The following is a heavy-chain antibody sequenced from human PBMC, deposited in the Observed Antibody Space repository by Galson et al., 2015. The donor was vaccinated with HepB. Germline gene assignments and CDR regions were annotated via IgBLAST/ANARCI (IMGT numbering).Heavy chain of an antibody. J-gene: IGHJ4*02. V-gene: IGHV3-7*03. D-gene: IGHD4-23*01. CDR2: IKHDATER. CDR3: ARDKTGVRGNWSAFDY. Sequence: SLRLSCAASGFTFSNYWMAWVRQAPGRGLEWVANIKHDATERYYVDSVKGRFTISRDNAKNSLYLQMNSLGAEDTALYYCARDKTGVRGNWSAFDYWGQGIMVTVSS. CDR1: GFTFSNYW.